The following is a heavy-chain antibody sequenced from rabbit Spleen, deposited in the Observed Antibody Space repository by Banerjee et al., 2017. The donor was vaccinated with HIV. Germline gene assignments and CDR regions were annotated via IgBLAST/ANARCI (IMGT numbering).Heavy chain of an antibody. CDR2: IDSGSSGDT. J-gene: IGHJ6*01. Sequence: QSLEESGGDLVKPGASLTLTCTASGFSFSSSDYMCWVRQAPGKGLEWIACIDSGSSGDTYYASWAKGRFTISKTSSTTVTLQMTSLTVADTATYFCARFYAGYGDFGYAAMWGQGTLVTVS. CDR1: GFSFSSSDY. D-gene: IGHD7-1*01. CDR3: ARFYAGYGDFGYAAM. V-gene: IGHV1S40*01.